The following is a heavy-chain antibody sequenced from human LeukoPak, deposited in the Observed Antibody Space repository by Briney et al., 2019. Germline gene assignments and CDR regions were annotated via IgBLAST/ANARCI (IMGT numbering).Heavy chain of an antibody. V-gene: IGHV4-59*08. Sequence: SETLSLTCTVSGASLSRYYWSWIRQPPGKGLEWIGYIYYSGSSTYSPSLQSRATISVDTSKNQFSLRLSFVTAADTAVYYCAGGGGWELPYNFDYWGQGTLVTVSS. J-gene: IGHJ4*02. D-gene: IGHD1-26*01. CDR2: IYYSGSS. CDR1: GASLSRYY. CDR3: AGGGGWELPYNFDY.